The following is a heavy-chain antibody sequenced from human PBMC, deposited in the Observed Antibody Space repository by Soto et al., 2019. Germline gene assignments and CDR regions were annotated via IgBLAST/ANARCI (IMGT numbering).Heavy chain of an antibody. J-gene: IGHJ6*02. CDR3: AKAQTGYSSSWSDV. Sequence: HPGGSLRLSCAASGFTFSSYAMSWVRQAPGKGLEWVSAISGSGGSTYYADSVKGRFTISRDNSKNTLYLQMNSLRAEDTAVYYCAKAQTGYSSSWSDVWGQGTTVTVSS. D-gene: IGHD6-13*01. V-gene: IGHV3-23*01. CDR2: ISGSGGST. CDR1: GFTFSSYA.